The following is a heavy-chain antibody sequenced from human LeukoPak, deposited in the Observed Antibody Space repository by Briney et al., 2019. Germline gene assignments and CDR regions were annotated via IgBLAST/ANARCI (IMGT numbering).Heavy chain of an antibody. J-gene: IGHJ6*02. V-gene: IGHV3-74*01. D-gene: IGHD3-9*01. CDR3: TRDLMDYDVSTGLHHYYMDV. CDR1: GFTFSSYW. CDR2: ISGDGRNI. Sequence: GGSLRLSCVASGFTFSSYWMHWVRQDPRKGLVWVSRISGDGRNINYADSVRGRFTISRDNAKNTLYLQMNTLRVEGTAVYYCTRDLMDYDVSTGLHHYYMDVWGQGTTVTVSS.